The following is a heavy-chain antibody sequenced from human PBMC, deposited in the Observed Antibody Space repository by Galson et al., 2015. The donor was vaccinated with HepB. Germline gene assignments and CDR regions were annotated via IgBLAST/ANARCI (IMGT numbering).Heavy chain of an antibody. CDR3: ARAVGYYYYGMDV. V-gene: IGHV3-23*01. D-gene: IGHD3-16*01. CDR2: IRGSGGST. Sequence: SLRLSCAASGFTFSSYAMSWVRQAPGKGLEWVPAIRGSGGSTYYADSVKGRFTISRDNAKNTLYLQMNSLRAEDTAVYYCARAVGYYYYGMDVWGQGTTVTVSS. J-gene: IGHJ6*02. CDR1: GFTFSSYA.